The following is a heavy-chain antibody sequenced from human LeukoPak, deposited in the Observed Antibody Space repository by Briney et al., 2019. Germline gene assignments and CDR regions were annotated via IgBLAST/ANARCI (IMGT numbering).Heavy chain of an antibody. Sequence: SETLSLTCAVYGGSFSGYYWSWIRQPPGKGLEWIGEINHSGSTNYNPSLKSRVTISVDTSKNQFSLKLSSVTAADTAVYYCARSGYCSSTSCYVRRSVYGRGFDPWGQGTLVTVSS. CDR1: GGSFSGYY. D-gene: IGHD2-2*03. CDR2: INHSGST. CDR3: ARSGYCSSTSCYVRRSVYGRGFDP. V-gene: IGHV4-34*01. J-gene: IGHJ5*02.